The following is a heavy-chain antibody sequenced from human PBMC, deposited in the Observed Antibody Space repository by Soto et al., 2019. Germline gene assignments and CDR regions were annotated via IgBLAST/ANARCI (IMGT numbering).Heavy chain of an antibody. D-gene: IGHD3-9*01. CDR2: INHSGST. J-gene: IGHJ4*02. V-gene: IGHV4-34*01. Sequence: TLSLTCAVYGGSFSGYYWSWIRQPPGKGLEWIGEINHSGSTNYNPSLKSRVTISVDTSKNQFSLKLSSVTAADTAVYYCARVDYDILTGYDFDYWGQGTLVTVSS. CDR3: ARVDYDILTGYDFDY. CDR1: GGSFSGYY.